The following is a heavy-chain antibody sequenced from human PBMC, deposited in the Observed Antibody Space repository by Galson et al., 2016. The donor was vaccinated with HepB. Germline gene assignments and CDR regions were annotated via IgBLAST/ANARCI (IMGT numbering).Heavy chain of an antibody. CDR3: ARDKGTYSAYDDSRYYYYGMDV. V-gene: IGHV3-21*01. Sequence: SLRLSCAASGFSFTNYNMNWDRQAPGKGLEWVSSISGSSSYIQYADSVKGRFTISRDNAKNSLYLQMNSLRADDTAVYYCARDKGTYSAYDDSRYYYYGMDVCGQGTTVTVSS. CDR1: GFSFTNYN. D-gene: IGHD5-12*01. CDR2: ISGSSSYI. J-gene: IGHJ6*02.